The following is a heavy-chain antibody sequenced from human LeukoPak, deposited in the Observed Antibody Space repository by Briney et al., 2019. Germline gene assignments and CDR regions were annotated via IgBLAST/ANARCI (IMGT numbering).Heavy chain of an antibody. Sequence: GGSLRLSCAASGFTFSSYAMSWVRQAPGKGLEWVSAISGSGGSTYYADSVKGRFTIFRDNSKNTLYLQMNSLRAEDTAVYYCAKAHYGSGSSPWGQGTLVTVSS. CDR3: AKAHYGSGSSP. CDR1: GFTFSSYA. D-gene: IGHD3-10*01. CDR2: ISGSGGST. J-gene: IGHJ5*02. V-gene: IGHV3-23*01.